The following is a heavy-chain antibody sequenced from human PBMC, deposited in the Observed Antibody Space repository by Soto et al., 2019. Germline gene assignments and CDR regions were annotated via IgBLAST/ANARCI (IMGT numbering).Heavy chain of an antibody. Sequence: SETLSLTCAVSGYSITNGYYWGWIRQPPGQGLEWIGTIYHSGSTYYNPSPKTRVTISVDTSKNQFPLKLSSVTAADTAVYYCARGSGDCYDYWGQGTLVTVSS. CDR1: GYSITNGYY. V-gene: IGHV4-38-2*01. CDR3: ARGSGDCYDY. D-gene: IGHD2-21*02. J-gene: IGHJ4*02. CDR2: IYHSGST.